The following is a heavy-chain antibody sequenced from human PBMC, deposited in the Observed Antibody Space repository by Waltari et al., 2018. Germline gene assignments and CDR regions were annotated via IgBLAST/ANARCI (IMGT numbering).Heavy chain of an antibody. J-gene: IGHJ5*02. D-gene: IGHD2-8*01. Sequence: QVKLVESGGGVVQPGGSLRLSCAASGLFFTNSIIHWVRQAPGRGLRWGSGLWLVDGSQYYADSVKGRFTISGENSKNTVFLEINSLRPEDAAVYYCAQEQGTSGRAGWFHPWGQGTPVTVS. CDR1: GLFFTNSI. CDR2: LWLVDGSQ. CDR3: AQEQGTSGRAGWFHP. V-gene: IGHV3-33*03.